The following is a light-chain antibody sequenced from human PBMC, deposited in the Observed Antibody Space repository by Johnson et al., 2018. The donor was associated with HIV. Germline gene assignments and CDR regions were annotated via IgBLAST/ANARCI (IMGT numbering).Light chain of an antibody. CDR2: DND. CDR3: GTWDASLSVNV. J-gene: IGLJ1*01. CDR1: RSNIGNNY. Sequence: QSVLTQPPSVSAAPGQKVTISCSGSRSNIGNNYVSWYQQLPGTAPKLLIYDNDRRPSGVPDRFSGSKSGTSATLDITGLQSGDEADYYCGTWDASLSVNVFGPGTKVTVL. V-gene: IGLV1-51*02.